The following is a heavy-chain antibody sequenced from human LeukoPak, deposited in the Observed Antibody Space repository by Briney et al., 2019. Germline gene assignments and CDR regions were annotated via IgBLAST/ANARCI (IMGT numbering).Heavy chain of an antibody. CDR1: GGSISSSSYY. J-gene: IGHJ5*02. Sequence: SETLSLTCTVSGGSISSSSYYWGWIRQPPGKWLEWIGSIYYSGSTYYNPSLKSRVTISVDTSKNQFSLKLSSVTAADTAVYYCARHPTGAKVFNWFDPWGQGTLVTVSS. CDR2: IYYSGST. V-gene: IGHV4-39*01. CDR3: ARHPTGAKVFNWFDP. D-gene: IGHD4-11*01.